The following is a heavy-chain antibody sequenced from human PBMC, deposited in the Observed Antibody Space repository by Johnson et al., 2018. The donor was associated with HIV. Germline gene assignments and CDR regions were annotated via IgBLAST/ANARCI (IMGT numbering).Heavy chain of an antibody. CDR3: AKVDTAMVNAFDI. Sequence: QVQLVESGGGVVQPGRSLRLSCAASGFTFSSYAMHWVRQAPGKGLEWVAVISFDGSNEYYTDSVKGRFTISRDNSKNTLYLQMNSLRAEDTAVYYCAKVDTAMVNAFDIWGQGTMVTVSS. CDR2: ISFDGSNE. CDR1: GFTFSSYA. J-gene: IGHJ3*02. D-gene: IGHD5-18*01. V-gene: IGHV3-30*04.